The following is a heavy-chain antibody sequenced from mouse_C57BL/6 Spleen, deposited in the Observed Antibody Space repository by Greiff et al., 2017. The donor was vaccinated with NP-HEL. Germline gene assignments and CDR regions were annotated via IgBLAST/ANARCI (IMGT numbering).Heavy chain of an antibody. CDR1: GYTFTDYE. D-gene: IGHD2-3*01. CDR3: TSPYDGYYYFDY. CDR2: IDPETGGT. Sequence: VQLQQSGAELVRPGASVTLSCKASGYTFTDYEMHWVKQTPVHGLEWIGAIDPETGGTAYNQKFKGKAILTADKSASTAYMELRSLTSADSAVYYCTSPYDGYYYFDYWGQGTTLTVSS. V-gene: IGHV1-15*01. J-gene: IGHJ2*01.